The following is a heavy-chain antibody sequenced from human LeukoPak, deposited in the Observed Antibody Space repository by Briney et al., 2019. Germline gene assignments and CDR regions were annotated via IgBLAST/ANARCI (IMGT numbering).Heavy chain of an antibody. CDR3: ARHGRLPYYYYMDV. CDR1: GGSISSSSYY. V-gene: IGHV4-39*01. Sequence: SETLSLTCTVSGGSISSSSYYWGWIRQPPGKGLEWIGSNYYSGSTYYNPSLKSRVTISVDTSKNQFSLKLSSVTAADTAVYYCARHGRLPYYYYMDVWGKGTTVTVSS. D-gene: IGHD2-21*01. J-gene: IGHJ6*03. CDR2: NYYSGST.